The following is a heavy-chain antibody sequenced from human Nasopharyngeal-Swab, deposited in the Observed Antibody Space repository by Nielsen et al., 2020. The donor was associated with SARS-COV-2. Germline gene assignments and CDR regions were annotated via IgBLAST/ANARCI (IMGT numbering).Heavy chain of an antibody. CDR1: GFTFSSSA. CDR3: ARDVAGADSA. J-gene: IGHJ5*02. Sequence: GESLKISCAASGFTFSSSAISWVRQAPGKGLEWVANIKQDGSDKYYVDSVKGRFTISRDNAKNSLYLQMNNLRAEDTALYYCARDVAGADSAWGQGTLVTVSS. V-gene: IGHV3-7*01. D-gene: IGHD2-21*01. CDR2: IKQDGSDK.